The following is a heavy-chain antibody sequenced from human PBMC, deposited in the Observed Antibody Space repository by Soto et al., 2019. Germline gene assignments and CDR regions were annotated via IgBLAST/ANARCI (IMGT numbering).Heavy chain of an antibody. CDR2: IIPILGIA. D-gene: IGHD3-10*01. CDR3: ARDGEFAMVRGVVESLGWLAP. Sequence: QVQLVQSGAEVKKPGSSVKVSCKASGGTFSSYTISWVRQAPGQGLEWMGRIIPILGIANYAKKFQGKCTTTADKSTSTAYMELSSLRSEDTAVYYCARDGEFAMVRGVVESLGWLAPWGQGTLVTVSS. CDR1: GGTFSSYT. V-gene: IGHV1-69*08. J-gene: IGHJ5*02.